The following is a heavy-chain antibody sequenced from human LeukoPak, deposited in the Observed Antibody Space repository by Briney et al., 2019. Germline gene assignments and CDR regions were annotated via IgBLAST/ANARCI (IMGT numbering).Heavy chain of an antibody. V-gene: IGHV4-39*07. J-gene: IGHJ3*02. CDR1: GDSITGYY. D-gene: IGHD3-16*01. CDR2: IYYTGNT. Sequence: SETLSLTCSVSGDSITGYYWGWIRQPPGKGLEWIGNIYYTGNTYYNSSLKSRVTISLDTSKNQFSLKVISMTAADTAAYYCTKSDGYALIRICGRGTMVTVSS. CDR3: TKSDGYALIRI.